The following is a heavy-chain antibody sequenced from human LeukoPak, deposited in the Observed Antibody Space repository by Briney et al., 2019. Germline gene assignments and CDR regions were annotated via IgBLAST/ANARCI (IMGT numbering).Heavy chain of an antibody. V-gene: IGHV3-21*01. D-gene: IGHD3-10*02. CDR2: ITSSSTSI. CDR3: AELGITMIGGV. CDR1: GFTLSSYE. Sequence: GGSLRLSCIVSGFTLSSYEMSWVRQAPGKGLEWVSSITSSSTSIYFADSVKGRFTISRDNAKNSLYLQMNSLRAEDTAVYYCAELGITMIGGVWGKGTTVTISS. J-gene: IGHJ6*04.